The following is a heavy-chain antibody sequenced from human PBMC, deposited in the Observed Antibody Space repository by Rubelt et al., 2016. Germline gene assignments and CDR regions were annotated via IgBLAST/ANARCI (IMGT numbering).Heavy chain of an antibody. CDR3: ASRTYSSSPFDP. CDR1: GGSISGYY. CDR2: IYYSGST. J-gene: IGHJ5*02. V-gene: IGHV4-59*05. Sequence: QVQLQESGPGLVKPSETLSLTCTVSGGSISGYYWSWIRQPPGEGLEWIGSIYYSGSTYYSPSLKSRVTISVDTSKNQFSLKMSSVTAADTAVYYCASRTYSSSPFDPWGQGTLVTVSS. D-gene: IGHD6-13*01.